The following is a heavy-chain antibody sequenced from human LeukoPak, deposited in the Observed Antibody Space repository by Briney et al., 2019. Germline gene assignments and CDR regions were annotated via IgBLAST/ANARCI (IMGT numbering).Heavy chain of an antibody. CDR2: INQGGNEK. CDR1: GLTFSSYW. J-gene: IGHJ6*03. Sequence: GGSLRLSCAASGLTFSSYWMSWVRQAPGRGLEWVANINQGGNEKYYVDSVKGRFTISRDNAKNSQYLQMNSLRGEDTAVYYCARGRFYYDTSGSYSYNYHMHVWGKGTTVTVSS. CDR3: ARGRFYYDTSGSYSYNYHMHV. D-gene: IGHD3-22*01. V-gene: IGHV3-7*01.